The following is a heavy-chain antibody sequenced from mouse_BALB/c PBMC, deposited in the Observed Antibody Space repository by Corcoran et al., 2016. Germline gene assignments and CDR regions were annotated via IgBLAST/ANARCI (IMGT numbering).Heavy chain of an antibody. J-gene: IGHJ2*01. CDR3: ARGLTILDY. V-gene: IGHV14-3*02. CDR2: IDPANGNT. D-gene: IGHD4-1*01. CDR1: GFNIKDTY. Sequence: EVQLQQSGAELVKPGASVKLSCTASGFNIKDTYMRWVKQRPEQGLEWIGRIDPANGNTKYDPKFQGKATITADTSSNTAYLQLSSLTSEDTAVYYCARGLTILDYWGQGTTLTVSS.